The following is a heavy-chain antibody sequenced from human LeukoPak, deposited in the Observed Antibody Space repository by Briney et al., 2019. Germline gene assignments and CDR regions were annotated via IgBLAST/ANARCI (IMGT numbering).Heavy chain of an antibody. J-gene: IGHJ4*02. CDR3: ARDSSGWYGGQGY. V-gene: IGHV1-69*05. CDR1: GGTFSSYA. CDR2: IIPIFGTA. Sequence: GSSVKVSCKASGGTFSSYAISWLRQAPGQGLEWMGGIIPIFGTANYAQKFQGRVTITTDESTSTAYMELSSPRSEDTAVYYCARDSSGWYGGQGYWGQGTLVTVSS. D-gene: IGHD6-19*01.